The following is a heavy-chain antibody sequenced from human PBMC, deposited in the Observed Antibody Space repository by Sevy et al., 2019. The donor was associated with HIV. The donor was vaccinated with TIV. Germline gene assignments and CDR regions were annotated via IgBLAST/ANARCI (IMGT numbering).Heavy chain of an antibody. CDR1: GGSISSGGYY. J-gene: IGHJ4*02. D-gene: IGHD3-10*01. CDR2: IYYSGSN. CDR3: AREYYYGSGSYYLDY. V-gene: IGHV4-31*03. Sequence: SETLSLTCSVSGGSISSGGYYWTWIRQHPGKGLDWIGYIYYSGSNYYNPSLKSRVTISVDTSNNQFSLKLSSVTAADTAVYYCAREYYYGSGSYYLDYWGQGTLVTVSS.